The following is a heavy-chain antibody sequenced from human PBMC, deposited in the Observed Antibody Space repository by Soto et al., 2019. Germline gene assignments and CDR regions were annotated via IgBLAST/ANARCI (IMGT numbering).Heavy chain of an antibody. CDR3: ARSLTYYYDSSGYLYYYYGMDV. CDR1: GGSVSSSSCY. Sequence: SETLSLTCTVSGGSVSSSSCYWGWIRQPPGKGLEWIGSIYYSGSTYYNTSLKSRVTISVDTSKNQFSLKLSSVTAADTAVYYCARSLTYYYDSSGYLYYYYGMDVWGQGTTVT. J-gene: IGHJ6*02. V-gene: IGHV4-39*07. D-gene: IGHD3-22*01. CDR2: IYYSGST.